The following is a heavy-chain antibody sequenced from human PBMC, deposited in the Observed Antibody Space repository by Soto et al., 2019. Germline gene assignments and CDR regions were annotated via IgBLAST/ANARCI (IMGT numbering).Heavy chain of an antibody. CDR1: GGTFSSYT. V-gene: IGHV1-69*08. CDR3: ARDRDHYGSGSYFVP. J-gene: IGHJ5*02. CDR2: IIPILGIA. D-gene: IGHD3-10*01. Sequence: QVQLVQSGAEVKKPGSSVKASCKASGGTFSSYTISWVRQAPGQGLEWMGRIIPILGIANYAQKFQGRVTITADKYTSTAYMELSSLRSEDTAVYYCARDRDHYGSGSYFVPWGQGTLVTVSS.